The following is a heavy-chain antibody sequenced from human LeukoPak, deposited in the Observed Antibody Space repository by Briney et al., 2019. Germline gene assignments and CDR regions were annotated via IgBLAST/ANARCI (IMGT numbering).Heavy chain of an antibody. V-gene: IGHV3-48*01. Sequence: GGSLRLSCAASGFIFSSYTMNWVRQAPGKGLEWVSYISSSSSTIYYADSVKGRFTISRDNAKNSLYLQMNSLRAEDTAVYYCASLDCTNGVCYGFDPWGQGTLVTVSS. CDR2: ISSSSSTI. J-gene: IGHJ5*02. CDR1: GFIFSSYT. CDR3: ASLDCTNGVCYGFDP. D-gene: IGHD2-8*01.